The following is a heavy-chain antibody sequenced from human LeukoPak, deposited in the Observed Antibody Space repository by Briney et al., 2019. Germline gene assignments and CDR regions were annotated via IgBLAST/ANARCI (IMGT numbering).Heavy chain of an antibody. J-gene: IGHJ4*02. CDR2: INPNSGGT. Sequence: ASVKVSCKASGYTFTGYYMHWVRQAPGQGLEWMGWINPNSGGTNYAQKFQGRVTMTRDTSISTAYMELRSLRSGDTAVYYCARDHGVAVAGTWGYWGQGTQVTVSS. CDR1: GYTFTGYY. CDR3: ARDHGVAVAGTWGY. D-gene: IGHD6-19*01. V-gene: IGHV1-2*02.